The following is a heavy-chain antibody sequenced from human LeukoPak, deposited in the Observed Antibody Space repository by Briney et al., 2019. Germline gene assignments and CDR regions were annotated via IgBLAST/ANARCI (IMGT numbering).Heavy chain of an antibody. CDR1: GGTFSSYA. D-gene: IGHD2-2*01. J-gene: IGHJ4*02. V-gene: IGHV1-69*13. Sequence: SVKVSCKASGGTFSSYAISWVRQAPGQGLEWMGGIIPIFGTANYAQKFQGRVTITADESTSTAYMELSSLRSEDTAVYYCASPAPALVVVPAAMWEGFDYWGQGTLVTVSS. CDR2: IIPIFGTA. CDR3: ASPAPALVVVPAAMWEGFDY.